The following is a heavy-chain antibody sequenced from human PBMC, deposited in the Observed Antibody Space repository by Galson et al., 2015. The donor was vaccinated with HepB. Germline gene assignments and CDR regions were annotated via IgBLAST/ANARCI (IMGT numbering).Heavy chain of an antibody. Sequence: SVKVSCKASGYTFTSYAMHWVRQAPGQRLEWMGWINAGNGNTKYSQKFQGRVTITRDTSASTAYMELSSLRSEDTAVYYCAGYGSGSYYPDAFDIWGQGTMVTVSS. V-gene: IGHV1-3*01. CDR3: AGYGSGSYYPDAFDI. D-gene: IGHD3-10*01. J-gene: IGHJ3*02. CDR2: INAGNGNT. CDR1: GYTFTSYA.